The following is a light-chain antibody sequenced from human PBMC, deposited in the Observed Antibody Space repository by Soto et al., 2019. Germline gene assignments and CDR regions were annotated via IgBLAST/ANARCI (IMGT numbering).Light chain of an antibody. V-gene: IGKV1-39*01. CDR3: KQSYSTPWT. CDR2: AAS. J-gene: IGKJ1*01. CDR1: QSISSY. Sequence: DIQMTQSPSPLSASVGDRVTITCRASQSISSYLNWYQQKPGKAPKLLIYAASSLQSGVQSRFSGSGSGTDFTLTIRSLQPEDFATYYCKQSYSTPWTFGQGTKVDIK.